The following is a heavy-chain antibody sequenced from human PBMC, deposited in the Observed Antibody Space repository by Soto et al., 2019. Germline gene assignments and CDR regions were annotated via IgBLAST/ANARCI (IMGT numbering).Heavy chain of an antibody. J-gene: IGHJ4*02. CDR2: IYPGDSDT. D-gene: IGHD5-18*01. CDR3: ARDRGYSYGPGSYFDY. CDR1: GYSFTSYW. Sequence: PGESLKISCKGSGYSFTSYWIGWVRQIPGKGLEWMGIIYPGDSDTRYSPSFQGQVTISADKSISTAYLQWSSLKASDTAMYYCARDRGYSYGPGSYFDYWGQGTLVTVSS. V-gene: IGHV5-51*01.